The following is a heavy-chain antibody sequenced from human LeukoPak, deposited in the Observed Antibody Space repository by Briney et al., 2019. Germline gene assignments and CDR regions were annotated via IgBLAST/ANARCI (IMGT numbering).Heavy chain of an antibody. J-gene: IGHJ5*02. V-gene: IGHV4-34*01. CDR3: ARVPRYDYVWGSYRSNWFDP. Sequence: SETLSLTCAVYGGSFSGYYWSWIRQPPGKGLEWIGEINHSGSTNYNPSPKSRVTISVDTSKKQFSLKLSSVTAAETAVYYCARVPRYDYVWGSYRSNWFDPWGQGTLVTVSS. CDR1: GGSFSGYY. D-gene: IGHD3-16*02. CDR2: INHSGST.